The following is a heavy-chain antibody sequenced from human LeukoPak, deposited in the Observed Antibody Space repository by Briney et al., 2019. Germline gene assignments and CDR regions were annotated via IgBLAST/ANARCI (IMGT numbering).Heavy chain of an antibody. D-gene: IGHD3-10*01. Sequence: SETLSLTCTVSGGSISSGDYYWSWIRQPPGKGLEWIGYIYYSGSTYYNPSLKSRVTISVDTSKNQFSLKLSSVTAADTAVYYCANLRGPNGMDVWGKGPRSPSPQ. J-gene: IGHJ6*01. CDR3: ANLRGPNGMDV. CDR2: IYYSGST. V-gene: IGHV4-30-4*01. CDR1: GGSISSGDYY.